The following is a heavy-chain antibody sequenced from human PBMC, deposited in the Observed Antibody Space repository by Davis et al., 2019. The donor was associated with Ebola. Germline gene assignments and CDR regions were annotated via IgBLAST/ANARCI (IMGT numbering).Heavy chain of an antibody. CDR3: AKTRSGYSSRYYYYGMDV. Sequence: GGSLRLSCAASGFTFSDYYMSWIRQAPGKGLEWVSYISSSGSTIYYADSVKGRFTISRDNAKNSLYLQMNSLRAEDTAVYYCAKTRSGYSSRYYYYGMDVWGQGTTVTVSS. CDR2: ISSSGSTI. CDR1: GFTFSDYY. J-gene: IGHJ6*02. D-gene: IGHD5-18*01. V-gene: IGHV3-11*01.